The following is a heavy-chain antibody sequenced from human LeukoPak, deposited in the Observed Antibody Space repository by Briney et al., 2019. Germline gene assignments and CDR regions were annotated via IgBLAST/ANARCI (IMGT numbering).Heavy chain of an antibody. CDR3: ARGSSTWYFDY. Sequence: GESLKISCKCSGYSFTSYWIGWLRHMPGKGLEWMGTIETVDSHTTYSPSFQGQVTISVDKSIRTAYFQWSSLKASDSAIYYCARGSSTWYFDYWGQGTLVTVSS. CDR1: GYSFTSYW. D-gene: IGHD6-13*01. J-gene: IGHJ4*02. V-gene: IGHV5-51*01. CDR2: IETVDSHT.